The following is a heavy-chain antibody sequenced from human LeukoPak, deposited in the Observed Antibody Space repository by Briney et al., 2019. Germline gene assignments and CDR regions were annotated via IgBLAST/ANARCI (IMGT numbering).Heavy chain of an antibody. Sequence: GASVKVSCKASGYTFTSYYMHWVRQAPGQGLDWMGWINPHSGDTNYAQKFQGRVTLTRDTSIVTAYMELSRLRSDDTAVYYCARDEYYYDSSGSGSNAFDIWGQGTMVTVSS. CDR1: GYTFTSYY. V-gene: IGHV1-2*02. CDR3: ARDEYYYDSSGSGSNAFDI. J-gene: IGHJ3*02. D-gene: IGHD3-22*01. CDR2: INPHSGDT.